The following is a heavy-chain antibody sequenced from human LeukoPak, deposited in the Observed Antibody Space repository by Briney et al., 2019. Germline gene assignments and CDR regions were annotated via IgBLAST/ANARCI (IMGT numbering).Heavy chain of an antibody. V-gene: IGHV4-34*01. CDR2: INHSGST. CDR3: ARERHNSIYRTSLSPIDY. J-gene: IGHJ4*02. CDR1: GFTFSKAR. D-gene: IGHD4-23*01. Sequence: PGGSLRLSCVASGFTFSKARMSWIRQPPGKGLEWIGEINHSGSTNYNPSLKSRVTISVDTSKNQFSLKLSSVTTADTAVYYCARERHNSIYRTSLSPIDYWGQGISVTVSS.